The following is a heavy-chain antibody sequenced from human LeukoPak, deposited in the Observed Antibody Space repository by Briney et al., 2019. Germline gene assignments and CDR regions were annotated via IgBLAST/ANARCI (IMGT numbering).Heavy chain of an antibody. CDR3: AKGGYCSSTSCYPADY. J-gene: IGHJ4*02. Sequence: GGSLRLPCAASGFTFSSYAMSWVRQAPGKGLEWVSAISGSGGSTYYADSVKGRFTISRDNSKNTMFLQMNSLRAEDTAVYYCAKGGYCSSTSCYPADYWGQGTLVTVSS. V-gene: IGHV3-23*01. CDR1: GFTFSSYA. D-gene: IGHD2-2*01. CDR2: ISGSGGST.